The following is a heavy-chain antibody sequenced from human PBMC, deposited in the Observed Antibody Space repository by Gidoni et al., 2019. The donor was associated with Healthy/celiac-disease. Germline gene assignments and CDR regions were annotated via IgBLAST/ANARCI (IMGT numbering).Heavy chain of an antibody. V-gene: IGHV3-48*03. Sequence: EVQLVESGGGLVQPGGSLRPSCAASGLPFSSYEMNWVRQAPGKGLEWVSYISSSGSTIYYAESVKGRFTISRDNAKNSLYLQMNSLRAEDTAVYYCARSTRLHGKAFYFDYWGQGTLVTVSS. J-gene: IGHJ4*02. D-gene: IGHD4-4*01. CDR2: ISSSGSTI. CDR3: ARSTRLHGKAFYFDY. CDR1: GLPFSSYE.